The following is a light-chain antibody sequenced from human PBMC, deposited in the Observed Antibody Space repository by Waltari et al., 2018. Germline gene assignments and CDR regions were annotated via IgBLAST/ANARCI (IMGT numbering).Light chain of an antibody. CDR3: LQYNSKPFT. J-gene: IGKJ3*01. CDR2: AAS. V-gene: IGKV1-17*01. CDR1: QGVRNY. Sequence: DIQMTQSPSSLSASVGDSITITCRASQGVRNYLSWYQQKPGKPPKRLIYAASSLESGVSSRFSGSGSVTEFTLTISSLQPEDFAAYFCLQYNSKPFTFGPGTKLDIK.